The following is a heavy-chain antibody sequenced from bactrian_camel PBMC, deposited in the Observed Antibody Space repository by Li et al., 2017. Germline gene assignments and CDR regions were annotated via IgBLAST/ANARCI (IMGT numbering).Heavy chain of an antibody. J-gene: IGHJ4*01. CDR1: GFTFSSTP. Sequence: DVQLVESGGGLVQPGGSLRLSCAASGFTFSSTPMFWVRQAPGKGLDWVSKLNEDGSVTAYADSVKGRFTISRDNTKNAVYLRMNRLTAEDSAMYYCASGPSCRTIVARQFDVWGQGTQVTVS. V-gene: IGHV3S40*01. CDR3: ASGPSCRTIVARQFDV. CDR2: LNEDGSVT.